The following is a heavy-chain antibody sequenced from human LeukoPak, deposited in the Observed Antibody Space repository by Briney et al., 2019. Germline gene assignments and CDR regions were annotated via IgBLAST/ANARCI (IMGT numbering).Heavy chain of an antibody. J-gene: IGHJ5*02. D-gene: IGHD3-16*01. V-gene: IGHV3-11*01. CDR1: GFSFSDYY. Sequence: GGSQRLSCAASGFSFSDYYMSWIRQAPGKGLEWVSYISFSGTTIYYADSVKGRFTISRDNAKNSLYLQMTSLRAEDTAVYYCARDSGQVRLGVWFDPWGQGTLVTVSS. CDR2: ISFSGTTI. CDR3: ARDSGQVRLGVWFDP.